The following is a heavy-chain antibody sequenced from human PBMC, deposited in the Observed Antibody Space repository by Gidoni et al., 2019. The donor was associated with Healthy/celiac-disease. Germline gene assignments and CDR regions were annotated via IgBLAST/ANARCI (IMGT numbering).Heavy chain of an antibody. J-gene: IGHJ6*02. D-gene: IGHD2-2*01. CDR2: IYHSGST. V-gene: IGHV4-30-2*01. CDR1: GGSISNGGYS. CDR3: ATQRYCSSTSCYEVGGPGYYYGMDV. Sequence: QLQLQESGSGLVKPSQTLSLTCAGSGGSISNGGYSWSWIRQPPGKGLEWIGYIYHSGSTYYNPSLKSRVTISVDRSKNQFSLKLSSVTAADTAVYYCATQRYCSSTSCYEVGGPGYYYGMDVWGQGTTVTVSS.